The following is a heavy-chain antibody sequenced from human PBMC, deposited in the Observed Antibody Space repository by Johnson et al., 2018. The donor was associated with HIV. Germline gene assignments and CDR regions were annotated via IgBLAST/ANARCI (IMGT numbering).Heavy chain of an antibody. CDR1: GFTFDDYA. CDR2: ISWNSGSI. J-gene: IGHJ3*02. Sequence: VQLVESGGGLVQPGRSLRLSCAASGFTFDDYAMHWVRQAPGKGLEWVSGISWNSGSIGYADSVKGRFTISRDNAKNTLYLQMNSLRAEDTAVYYCAKDLPDPPFDIWGQGTMVTVSS. D-gene: IGHD1-14*01. V-gene: IGHV3-9*01. CDR3: AKDLPDPPFDI.